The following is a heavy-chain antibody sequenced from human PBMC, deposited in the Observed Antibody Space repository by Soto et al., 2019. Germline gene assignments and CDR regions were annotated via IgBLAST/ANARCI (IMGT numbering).Heavy chain of an antibody. V-gene: IGHV4-59*08. CDR2: IYYSGST. CDR1: GGSISSYY. D-gene: IGHD3-16*01. J-gene: IGHJ3*02. CDR3: ARLYDYFGGIYPPGVFDI. Sequence: TLSLTCTVSGGSISSYYWSWIRQPPGKGLEWIGYIYYSGSTNYNPSLKSRVTISVDTSKNQFSLKLSSVTAADTAVYYCARLYDYFGGIYPPGVFDIWAKGTMVPLPS.